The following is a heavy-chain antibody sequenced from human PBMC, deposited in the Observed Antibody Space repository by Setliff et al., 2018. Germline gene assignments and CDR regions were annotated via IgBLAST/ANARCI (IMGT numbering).Heavy chain of an antibody. CDR1: GFTFRTYS. CDR2: ISPDSIYI. CDR3: ARSPANGGHDAFDI. V-gene: IGHV3-21*01. Sequence: GGSLRLSCVASGFTFRTYSMHWVRQAPGKGLEWVSSISPDSIYIYYADSVKGRFTISRDNAQNSLYLQMNSLGVDDTALYYCARSPANGGHDAFDIWGQGTMVTVSS. D-gene: IGHD6-25*01. J-gene: IGHJ3*02.